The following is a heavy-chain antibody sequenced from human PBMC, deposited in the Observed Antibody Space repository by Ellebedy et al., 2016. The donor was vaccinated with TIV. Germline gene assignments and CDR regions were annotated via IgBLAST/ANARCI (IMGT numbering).Heavy chain of an antibody. Sequence: ASVKVSCXASGYTFTSYGISWVRQAPGQGLEWMGWISAYNGNTNYAQKFQGRVTMTRDTSISTAYMELSRLRSDDTAVYYCARELPYYGSGSYYNRGWFDPWGQGTLVTVSS. D-gene: IGHD3-10*01. CDR3: ARELPYYGSGSYYNRGWFDP. J-gene: IGHJ5*02. CDR1: GYTFTSYG. V-gene: IGHV1-18*01. CDR2: ISAYNGNT.